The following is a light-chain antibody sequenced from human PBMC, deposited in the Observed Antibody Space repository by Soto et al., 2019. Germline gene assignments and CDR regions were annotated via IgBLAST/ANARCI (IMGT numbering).Light chain of an antibody. CDR3: CTYAGHVPK. Sequence: QSALTQPASVSGSPGQSITISCAGTTSDVAYYDLVSWYQQHPGRAPKLLIYEVDKRPSGISVRFSGSKSGATAFLTISGLLPEDEAVYFCCTYAGHVPKFGGGTK. V-gene: IGLV2-23*02. CDR1: TSDVAYYDL. J-gene: IGLJ2*01. CDR2: EVD.